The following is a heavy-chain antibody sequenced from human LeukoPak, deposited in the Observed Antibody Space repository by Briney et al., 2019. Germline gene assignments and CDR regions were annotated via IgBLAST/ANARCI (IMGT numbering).Heavy chain of an antibody. CDR3: ARVGDYGDYGGAFDI. D-gene: IGHD4-17*01. Sequence: GASVKVSCKASGYTFTSYYMQWVRQAPGQGLEWMGIINPSGGSTSYAQKFQGRVTMTRDTSTSTVYMELSSLRSEDTAVYYCARVGDYGDYGGAFDIWGQGTMVTVSS. CDR2: INPSGGST. J-gene: IGHJ3*02. V-gene: IGHV1-46*01. CDR1: GYTFTSYY.